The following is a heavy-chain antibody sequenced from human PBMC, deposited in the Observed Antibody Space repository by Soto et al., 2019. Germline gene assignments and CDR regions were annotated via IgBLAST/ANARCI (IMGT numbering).Heavy chain of an antibody. CDR3: AVSLGGGWPNWFDP. J-gene: IGHJ5*02. Sequence: ASVKVSCKASGGTFSSYTISWVRQAPGQGLEWMGRIIPILGIANYAQKFQGRVTITADKSTSTAYMELSSLRSEDTAVYYCAVSLGGGWPNWFDPWGQGTLVTVSS. V-gene: IGHV1-69*02. D-gene: IGHD2-21*01. CDR2: IIPILGIA. CDR1: GGTFSSYT.